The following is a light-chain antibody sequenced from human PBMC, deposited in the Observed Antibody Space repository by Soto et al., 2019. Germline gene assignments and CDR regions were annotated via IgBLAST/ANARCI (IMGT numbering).Light chain of an antibody. CDR1: SGHSSYI. J-gene: IGLJ2*01. CDR3: ETWDSNTRV. V-gene: IGLV4-60*02. Sequence: QRVLTQSSSASASLGSSVKLTCTLSSGHSSYIIAWHQQKPGKAPRYLMKLEGSGSYNKGSGVPDRFSGSSSGADRYLTISNLQFEDEADYYCETWDSNTRVFGGGTKLTVL. CDR2: LEGSGSY.